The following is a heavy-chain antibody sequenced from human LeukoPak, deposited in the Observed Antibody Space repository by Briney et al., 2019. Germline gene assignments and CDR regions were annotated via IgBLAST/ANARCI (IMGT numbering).Heavy chain of an antibody. J-gene: IGHJ4*02. V-gene: IGHV4-59*01. CDR2: IYYSGST. CDR3: ARKVVGYSYDYFDY. Sequence: PSETLSLTCTVSGGSISTYYWSWIRQPPGKGLEWIGYIYYSGSTNYNPSLKSRVTISVDTPKNQFSLKLSSVTAADTAVYYCARKVVGYSYDYFDYWGQGTLVTVSS. D-gene: IGHD5-18*01. CDR1: GGSISTYY.